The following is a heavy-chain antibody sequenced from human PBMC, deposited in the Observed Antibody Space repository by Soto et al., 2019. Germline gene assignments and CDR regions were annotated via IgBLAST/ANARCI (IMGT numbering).Heavy chain of an antibody. CDR2: IYYSGST. J-gene: IGHJ4*02. V-gene: IGHV4-30-4*01. D-gene: IGHD3-9*01. CDR1: GGSISSGDYY. CDR3: ARAFDILTRYYFDY. Sequence: LFLTCTVSGGSISSGDYYWSWIRQPPGKGLEWIGYIYYSGSTYYNPSLKSRVTISVDTSKNQFSLKLSSVTAADTAVYYCARAFDILTRYYFDYWGQGTLVTVSS.